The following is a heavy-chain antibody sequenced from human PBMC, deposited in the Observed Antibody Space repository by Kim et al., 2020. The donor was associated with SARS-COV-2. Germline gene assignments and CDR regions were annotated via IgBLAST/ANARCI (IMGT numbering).Heavy chain of an antibody. CDR2: ISDDGITT. CDR1: GFTFSDYC. CDR3: AKGLGGHSYYTDV. D-gene: IGHD1-26*01. Sequence: GGSLRLSCAASGFTFSDYCMHWVRLAPGKGLVWVAVISDDGITTYYADSVRGRFTISRDNAKNTLYLQMNSLRAEDTALYYCAKGLGGHSYYTDVWG. V-gene: IGHV3-74*01. J-gene: IGHJ6*03.